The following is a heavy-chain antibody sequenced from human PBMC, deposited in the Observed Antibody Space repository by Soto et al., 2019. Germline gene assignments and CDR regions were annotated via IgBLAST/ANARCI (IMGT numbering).Heavy chain of an antibody. CDR1: GFTFSSYA. CDR2: ISYDGSNK. J-gene: IGHJ6*02. Sequence: LSCAASGFTFSSYAMHWVRQAPGKGLEWVAVISYDGSNKYYADSVKGRFTISRDNSKNTLYLQMNSLRAEDTAVYYCARAAAGYYYYYGMDVWGQGTTVTVSS. D-gene: IGHD6-13*01. CDR3: ARAAAGYYYYYGMDV. V-gene: IGHV3-30-3*01.